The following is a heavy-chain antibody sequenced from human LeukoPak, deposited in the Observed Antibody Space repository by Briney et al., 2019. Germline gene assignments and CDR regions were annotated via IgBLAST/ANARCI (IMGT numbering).Heavy chain of an antibody. CDR2: ISAYNGNT. CDR3: ARDLGPYCSGGSCYRDFDY. CDR1: GYTFTSYG. D-gene: IGHD2-15*01. J-gene: IGHJ4*02. Sequence: ASVKVSCKASGYTFTSYGISWARQAPGQGLEWMGWISAYNGNTNYAQKLQGRVTMTTDTSTSTAYMELRSLRSDDTAVYYCARDLGPYCSGGSCYRDFDYWGQGTLVTVSS. V-gene: IGHV1-18*01.